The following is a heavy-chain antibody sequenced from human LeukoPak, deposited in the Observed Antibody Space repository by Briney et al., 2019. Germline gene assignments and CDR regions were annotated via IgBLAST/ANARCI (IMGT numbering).Heavy chain of an antibody. CDR3: ARALYDYVWGSYVDY. Sequence: ASVKVSCKASGYTFTSYGISWVRQAPGQGLEWMGWISAYNGNTNYAQKLQGRVTMTTDTSTSTAYMELRSLRSDDTAVYYCARALYDYVWGSYVDYWGQGTPVTVSS. D-gene: IGHD3-16*01. CDR2: ISAYNGNT. CDR1: GYTFTSYG. J-gene: IGHJ4*02. V-gene: IGHV1-18*04.